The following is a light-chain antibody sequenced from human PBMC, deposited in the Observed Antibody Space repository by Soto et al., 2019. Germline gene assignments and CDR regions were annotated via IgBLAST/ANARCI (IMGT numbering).Light chain of an antibody. CDR3: SAYTSSSTLEV. CDR1: SSDVGGYVY. CDR2: DVS. V-gene: IGLV2-14*03. Sequence: QSALTQPASVSGSPGQSITISCTGTSSDVGGYVYVSWYQHHPAKAPKLIIYDVSSRPSGVSNRFSGSKSGNAASLTISGLQAEDEDDYYCSAYTSSSTLEVFGTGTKLTVL. J-gene: IGLJ1*01.